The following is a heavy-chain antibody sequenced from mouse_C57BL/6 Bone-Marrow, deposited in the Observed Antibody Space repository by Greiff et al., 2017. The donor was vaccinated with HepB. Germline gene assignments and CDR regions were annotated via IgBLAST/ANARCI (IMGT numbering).Heavy chain of an antibody. V-gene: IGHV1-82*01. D-gene: IGHD2-3*01. CDR3: ANDGYYYYFDY. J-gene: IGHJ2*01. CDR2: IYPGDGDT. CDR1: GYAFSSSW. Sequence: VKLQQSGPELVKPGASVKISCKASGYAFSSSWMNWVKQRPGKGLEWIGRIYPGDGDTNYNGKFKGKATLTADKSSSTAYMQLSSLTSEDSAVYFCANDGYYYYFDYWGQGTTLTVSS.